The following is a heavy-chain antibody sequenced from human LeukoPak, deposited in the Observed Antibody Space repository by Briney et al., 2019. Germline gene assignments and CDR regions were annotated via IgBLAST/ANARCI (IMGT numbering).Heavy chain of an antibody. CDR2: INHSGST. V-gene: IGHV4-34*01. CDR3: ARHGPTGVWSGYQFDS. J-gene: IGHJ4*02. D-gene: IGHD3-3*01. CDR1: VGSFSGYY. Sequence: PSETLSLTCAVYVGSFSGYYWSWIRQPPGRGLEWIGEINHSGSTNYNPSLKSRVTISVGTSKNQFALKLSSVTAADTAVYDCARHGPTGVWSGYQFDSWGQGTLITVSS.